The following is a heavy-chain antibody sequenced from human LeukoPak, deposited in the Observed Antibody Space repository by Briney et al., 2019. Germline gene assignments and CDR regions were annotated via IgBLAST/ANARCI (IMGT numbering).Heavy chain of an antibody. CDR1: GYSISSGYS. J-gene: IGHJ4*02. CDR3: ARSNFKILSY. V-gene: IGHV4-38-2*02. CDR2: IYHSGST. D-gene: IGHD4-11*01. Sequence: SETLSLTCTVSGYSISSGYSWGWIRQPPGKGLEWIGSIYHSGSTYYNPSLTSRVTISVDTSKNHFSLKLSSVTAADTAVYYCARSNFKILSYWGQGTLVTVSS.